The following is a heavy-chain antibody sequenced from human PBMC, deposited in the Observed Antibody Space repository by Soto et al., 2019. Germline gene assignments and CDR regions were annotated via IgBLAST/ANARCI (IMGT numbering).Heavy chain of an antibody. Sequence: EVQLVESGGGLVQPGGSLRLACTASGFILSDHYMDWVRQAPGKGLEWIGRSRDKVNSYTTQYAASVKGRFTISRDETKDSLYLQIDNLKTVDTAVYFCTRGGSSSPYYDPMDVWGQGTTVIISS. J-gene: IGHJ6*02. CDR3: TRGGSSSPYYDPMDV. CDR2: SRDKVNSYTT. CDR1: GFILSDHY. V-gene: IGHV3-72*01. D-gene: IGHD6-6*01.